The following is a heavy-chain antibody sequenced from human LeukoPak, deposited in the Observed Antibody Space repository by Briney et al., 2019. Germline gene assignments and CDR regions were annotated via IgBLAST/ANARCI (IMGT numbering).Heavy chain of an antibody. CDR3: ARNITSLIPAGYFDY. J-gene: IGHJ4*02. CDR1: GGSICSGRYY. D-gene: IGHD3-16*01. V-gene: IGHV4-39*01. Sequence: PSETLSLTCTVSGGSICSGRYYWAWIRQPPGKGLEWIVSIYNSWSTSYNPSLKSRIAMAVYTEKKEFSLRLRSVPAADTAVYYCARNITSLIPAGYFDYWGQGTLVAVSS. CDR2: IYNSWST.